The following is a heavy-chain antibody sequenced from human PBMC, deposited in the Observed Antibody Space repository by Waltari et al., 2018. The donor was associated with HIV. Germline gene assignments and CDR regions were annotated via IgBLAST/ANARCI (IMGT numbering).Heavy chain of an antibody. CDR3: VKEHQYSHTWYSFYGMDV. Sequence: EVQLLESGGGLVQPGGSLRLSCAASGFTVSNYAVNWVRQAPGKGLEGVSAISGSGYITNYAESVKGRFTISRDNSKNKLYLQMNSLRAEDTAVYFCVKEHQYSHTWYSFYGMDVWGQGTTVTVSS. V-gene: IGHV3-23*01. J-gene: IGHJ6*02. CDR1: GFTVSNYA. D-gene: IGHD6-13*01. CDR2: ISGSGYIT.